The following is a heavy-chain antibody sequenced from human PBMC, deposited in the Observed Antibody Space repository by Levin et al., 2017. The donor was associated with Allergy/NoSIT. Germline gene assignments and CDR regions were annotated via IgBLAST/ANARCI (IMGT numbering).Heavy chain of an antibody. CDR1: GFTFSSYS. CDR3: ARAVVVVPAAISPLGYYYGMDV. V-gene: IGHV3-21*01. D-gene: IGHD2-2*01. CDR2: ISSSSSYI. J-gene: IGHJ6*02. Sequence: KAGGSLRLSCAASGFTFSSYSMNWVRQAPGKGLEWVSSISSSSSYIYYADSVKGRFTISRDNAKNSLYLQMNSLRAEDTAVYYCARAVVVVPAAISPLGYYYGMDVWGQGTTVTVSS.